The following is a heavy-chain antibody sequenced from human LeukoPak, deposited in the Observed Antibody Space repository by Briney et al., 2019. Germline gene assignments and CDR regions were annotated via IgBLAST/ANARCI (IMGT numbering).Heavy chain of an antibody. J-gene: IGHJ5*02. CDR3: ARGTYYYDSSGYYYDLDP. V-gene: IGHV4-59*07. CDR1: AGSISSYY. Sequence: SDTLSLTCTVSAGSISSYYSSWIRPPPGKGLEWIGYIYYSGSTNYNPSLKSRVTISVDTSKNQFSLKLSSVTAADTAVYYCARGTYYYDSSGYYYDLDPWGQGTLVTVSS. CDR2: IYYSGST. D-gene: IGHD3-22*01.